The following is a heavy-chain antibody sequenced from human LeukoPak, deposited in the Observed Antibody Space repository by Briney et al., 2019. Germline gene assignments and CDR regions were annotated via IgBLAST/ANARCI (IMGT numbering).Heavy chain of an antibody. CDR1: GGSFSGYY. CDR3: ARSYASSWYWNWFDP. CDR2: INHSGST. V-gene: IGHV4-34*01. Sequence: SETLSLTCAVYGGSFSGYYWSWIRQPPGKGLEWIGEINHSGSTNYNPSLKSRVSISVDTSKNQLSLKLSSVTAAGTAVYYCARSYASSWYWNWFDPWGQGTLVTVSS. J-gene: IGHJ5*02. D-gene: IGHD6-13*01.